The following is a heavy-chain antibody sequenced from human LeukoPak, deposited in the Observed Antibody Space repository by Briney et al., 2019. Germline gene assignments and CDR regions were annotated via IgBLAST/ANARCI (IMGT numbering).Heavy chain of an antibody. D-gene: IGHD5-12*01. J-gene: IGHJ4*02. CDR2: IKHDGSER. Sequence: TGGSLRLSCVASGFTFGTYWMTWVRQAPGKGLEWVANIKHDGSERYDVDSVKGRFTISRDNAKNSVYLQMSSLRAEDTAVYYCARDSGLSGYDLLDYWGQGTLVTVSS. CDR3: ARDSGLSGYDLLDY. CDR1: GFTFGTYW. V-gene: IGHV3-7*01.